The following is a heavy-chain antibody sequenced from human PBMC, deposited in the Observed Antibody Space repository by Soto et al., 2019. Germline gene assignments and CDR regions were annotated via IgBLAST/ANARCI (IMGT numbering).Heavy chain of an antibody. CDR1: GFSLVTGGER. Sequence: SGPTLVNPTQTLTLTCTLSGFSLVTGGERVSWIRQPPGQALEWLARIDGNDAKYYTPSLKTRLTIYKDNSKNQVVLTMTNVDPVDTATYYCAPPMPSTGTIEFWGQGTLVTVSS. CDR2: IDGNDAK. J-gene: IGHJ4*02. CDR3: APPMPSTGTIEF. D-gene: IGHD1-7*01. V-gene: IGHV2-70D*14.